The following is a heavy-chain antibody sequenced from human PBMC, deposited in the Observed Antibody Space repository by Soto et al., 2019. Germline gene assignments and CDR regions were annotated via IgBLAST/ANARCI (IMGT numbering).Heavy chain of an antibody. J-gene: IGHJ6*02. CDR2: IYSGGST. CDR3: ARCPSLYYGMDV. CDR1: GFTVSSNY. Sequence: EVQLVESGGGLVQPGGSLRLSCAASGFTVSSNYMSWVRQAPGKGLEWVSVIYSGGSTYYADSVKGRFTISRDNSKNTLYLQMNSLRAEDTAVYYCARCPSLYYGMDVWGQGTTVTVSS. V-gene: IGHV3-66*01.